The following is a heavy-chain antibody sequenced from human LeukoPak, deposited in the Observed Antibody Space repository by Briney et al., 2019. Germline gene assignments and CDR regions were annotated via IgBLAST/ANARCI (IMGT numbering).Heavy chain of an antibody. Sequence: SVKVSCKASGGTFSSYAISWVRQAPGQGLEWMGGIIPIFGTANYAQKFQGRVTITADESTSTAYMELSSLRSEDTAVYYCARDARGAAAADDAFDIWGQGTVVTVSS. CDR3: ARDARGAAAADDAFDI. CDR1: GGTFSSYA. CDR2: IIPIFGTA. V-gene: IGHV1-69*13. D-gene: IGHD6-13*01. J-gene: IGHJ3*02.